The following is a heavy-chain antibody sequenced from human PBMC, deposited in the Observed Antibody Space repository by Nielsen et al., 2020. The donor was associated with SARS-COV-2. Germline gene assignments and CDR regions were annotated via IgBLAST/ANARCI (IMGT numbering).Heavy chain of an antibody. Sequence: SVKVSCKASGGTFSSYAISWVRQAPGQGLEWMGGIIPIFGTANYAQKFQGRVTITADESTSTAYMELSSLRSEDTAVYYCVRAIAAAGVYYYYGMDVWGQGTTVTVSS. CDR2: IIPIFGTA. CDR1: GGTFSSYA. V-gene: IGHV1-69*13. CDR3: VRAIAAAGVYYYYGMDV. D-gene: IGHD6-13*01. J-gene: IGHJ6*02.